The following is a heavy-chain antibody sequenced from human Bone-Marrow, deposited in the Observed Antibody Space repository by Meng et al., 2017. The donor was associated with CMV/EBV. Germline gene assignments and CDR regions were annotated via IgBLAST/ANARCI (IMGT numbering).Heavy chain of an antibody. J-gene: IGHJ6*02. Sequence: GESLKISCAASGFTFSSYWMHWVRQAPGKGLVWVSRINSDGSSTSYADSVKGRFTISRDNAKNTLYLQMNSLRADDTALYYCAKDSGGEGDMDVWGQGTTVTVSS. CDR1: GFTFSSYW. CDR2: INSDGSST. CDR3: AKDSGGEGDMDV. D-gene: IGHD3-10*01. V-gene: IGHV3-74*01.